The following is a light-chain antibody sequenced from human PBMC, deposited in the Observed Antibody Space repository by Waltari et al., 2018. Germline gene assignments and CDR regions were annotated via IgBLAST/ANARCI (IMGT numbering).Light chain of an antibody. Sequence: EIVLTQSPGTLSLSPGERATLSCRASQSVSRALAWYQQNPGQAPRLRIYGASNRATGIPDRFSGSGSGTDFSLIISRLEPEDCAVYYCQHYVSLPVTFGQGTKVEIK. J-gene: IGKJ1*01. CDR2: GAS. CDR1: QSVSRA. CDR3: QHYVSLPVT. V-gene: IGKV3-20*01.